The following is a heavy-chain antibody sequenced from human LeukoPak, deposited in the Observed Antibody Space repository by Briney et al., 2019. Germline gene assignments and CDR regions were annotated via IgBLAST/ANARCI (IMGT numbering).Heavy chain of an antibody. CDR1: GFTFSSYS. CDR2: ITSSSGTI. CDR3: ASDPGYGY. J-gene: IGHJ4*02. V-gene: IGHV3-48*01. D-gene: IGHD5-18*01. Sequence: QSGGSLRLPCAASGFTFSSYSMNWVRQAPGKGLEWVSYITSSSGTIYYTDSVKGRFTISRDNARNSLYLQMNSLRAEDTAVYYCASDPGYGYWGQGALVTVSS.